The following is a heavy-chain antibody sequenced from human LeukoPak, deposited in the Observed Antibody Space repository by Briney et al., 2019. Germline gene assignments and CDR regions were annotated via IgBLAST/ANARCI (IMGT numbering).Heavy chain of an antibody. V-gene: IGHV1-2*02. Sequence: GASVKVSCKASGYTFTGYYMHWVRQAPGQGLEWMGWINPNSGGTNYAQKFQGRVTMTRDTSISTAYMELSGLRSDDTAVYYCARDHGPEMATIPGYWGQGTLVTVSS. CDR2: INPNSGGT. D-gene: IGHD5-24*01. J-gene: IGHJ4*02. CDR3: ARDHGPEMATIPGY. CDR1: GYTFTGYY.